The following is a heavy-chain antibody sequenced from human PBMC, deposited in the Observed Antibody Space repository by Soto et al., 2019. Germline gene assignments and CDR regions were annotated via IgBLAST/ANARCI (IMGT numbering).Heavy chain of an antibody. CDR2: IWYDGSNK. V-gene: IGHV3-33*01. D-gene: IGHD3-9*01. J-gene: IGHJ5*02. CDR3: ARDPHPYYDILTGYWFWFDP. Sequence: GGSLRLSCAASGFTFSSYGMHWVRQAPGKGLEWVAVIWYDGSNKYYADSVKGRFTISRDNSKNTLYLQMNSLRAEDTAVYYCARDPHPYYDILTGYWFWFDPWGQGTLVTVSS. CDR1: GFTFSSYG.